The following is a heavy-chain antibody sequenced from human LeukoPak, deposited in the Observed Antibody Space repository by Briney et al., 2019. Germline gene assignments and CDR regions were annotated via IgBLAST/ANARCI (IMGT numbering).Heavy chain of an antibody. J-gene: IGHJ6*03. D-gene: IGHD1-26*01. CDR1: GYTFTGYY. Sequence: GASVKVSCKASGYTFTGYYMHWVRQAPGQGLEWMGWINPNSGGTNYAQKFKGRVTMTRDTSISTVYMELSRLRSDDTAVYYCARDQTWGYYMDVWGKGTTVTVSS. CDR2: INPNSGGT. CDR3: ARDQTWGYYMDV. V-gene: IGHV1-2*02.